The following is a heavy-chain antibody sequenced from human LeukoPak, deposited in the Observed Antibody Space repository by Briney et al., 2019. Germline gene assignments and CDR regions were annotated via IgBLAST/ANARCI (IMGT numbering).Heavy chain of an antibody. CDR3: ARRKGCSSTSCYAVDY. CDR2: IYPGDSDT. Sequence: GESLKISCKGSGYSFTSYWIGWGRQMPGKGLEWMGIIYPGDSDTRYSPSFQGQVTISADKSISTAYLQWSSLKASDTAMYYCARRKGCSSTSCYAVDYWGQGTLVTVSS. CDR1: GYSFTSYW. V-gene: IGHV5-51*01. D-gene: IGHD2-2*01. J-gene: IGHJ4*02.